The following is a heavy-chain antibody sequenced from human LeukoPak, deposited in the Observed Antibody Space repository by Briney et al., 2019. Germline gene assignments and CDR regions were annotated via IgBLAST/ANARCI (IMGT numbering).Heavy chain of an antibody. CDR2: ISGSGSRA. V-gene: IGHV3-23*01. CDR1: GFTFSSSA. D-gene: IGHD3-10*01. Sequence: PGGSLRLSCAASGFTFSSSAMSWVRQAPGKGLEWVSTISGSGSRAYYAESVKGRFTLSRDNSKNTLYLQMNSLRAEATAVYYCAKALGDLGSYYYGMDVWGQGTTVTVSS. CDR3: AKALGDLGSYYYGMDV. J-gene: IGHJ6*02.